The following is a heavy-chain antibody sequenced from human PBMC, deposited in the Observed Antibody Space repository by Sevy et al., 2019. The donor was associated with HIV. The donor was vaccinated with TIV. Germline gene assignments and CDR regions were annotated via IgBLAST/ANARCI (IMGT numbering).Heavy chain of an antibody. V-gene: IGHV3-23*01. Sequence: RGYLRLSCAASGFAFYDYSMSWIRQAPGKGLEWVATLSFGCGKINYADSVKGRFTISRDNSKNSFYLQMDNLRVEDTALDYCAREGCTRPHDYWGQGTRVTVSS. CDR1: GFAFYDYS. CDR3: AREGCTRPHDY. D-gene: IGHD2-8*01. CDR2: LSFGCGKI. J-gene: IGHJ4*02.